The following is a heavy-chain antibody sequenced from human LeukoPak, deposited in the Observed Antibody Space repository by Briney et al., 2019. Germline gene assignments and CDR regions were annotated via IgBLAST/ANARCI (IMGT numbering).Heavy chain of an antibody. CDR1: GGTFSSYA. CDR2: IIPIFGTA. CDR3: ALYYYDSSGYYARFDY. D-gene: IGHD3-22*01. J-gene: IGHJ4*02. V-gene: IGHV1-69*05. Sequence: ASVKVSCKASGGTFSSYAISWVRQAPGQGPEWMGGIIPIFGTANYAQKFQGRVTITTDESTSTAYMELSSLRSEGTAVYYCALYYYDSSGYYARFDYWGQGTLVTVSS.